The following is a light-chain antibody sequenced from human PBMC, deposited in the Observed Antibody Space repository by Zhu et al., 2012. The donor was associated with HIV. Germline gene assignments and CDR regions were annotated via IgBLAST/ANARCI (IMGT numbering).Light chain of an antibody. CDR2: GTS. CDR1: RGISSY. V-gene: IGKV1-8*01. CDR3: QQYYSFPQT. Sequence: IRMTQSPSSFSASTGDRVTITCRASRGISSYLAWYQQKPGKAPQLLIYGTSTLQSGVPLRFSGNGSGTDFTLTISCLQSEDFATYYCQQYYSFPQTFGQGTKVEIK. J-gene: IGKJ1*01.